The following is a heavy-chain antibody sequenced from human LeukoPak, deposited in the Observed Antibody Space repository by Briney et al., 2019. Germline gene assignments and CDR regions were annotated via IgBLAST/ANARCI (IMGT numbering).Heavy chain of an antibody. CDR2: ISSSSSYT. Sequence: GGSLRLPCAASGFTFSDYYMSWIRQAPGKGLEWVSYISSSSSYTNYADSVKGRFTISRDNAKNSLYLQMNSLRAEDTAVYYCARDDYGDNPLDYWGQGTLVTVSS. CDR1: GFTFSDYY. CDR3: ARDDYGDNPLDY. D-gene: IGHD4-17*01. V-gene: IGHV3-11*06. J-gene: IGHJ4*02.